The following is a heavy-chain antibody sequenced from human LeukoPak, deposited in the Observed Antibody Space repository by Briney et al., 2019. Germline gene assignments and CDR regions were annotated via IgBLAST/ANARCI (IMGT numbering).Heavy chain of an antibody. Sequence: GGSLRLSCAASGFTFSDYFMSWIRQAPGKGLQWVSYISNSGTSIYYADSLQGRFTLSRDNAKNSLYLQMNSLRAEDTAVYYCARDHGDYGNSPFDYWGQGTLVTVSS. CDR2: ISNSGTSI. V-gene: IGHV3-11*04. J-gene: IGHJ4*02. CDR3: ARDHGDYGNSPFDY. CDR1: GFTFSDYF. D-gene: IGHD4-11*01.